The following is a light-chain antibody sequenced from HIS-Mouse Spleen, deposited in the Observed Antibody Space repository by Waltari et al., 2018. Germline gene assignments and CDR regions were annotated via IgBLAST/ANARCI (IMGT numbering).Light chain of an antibody. V-gene: IGLV2-14*03. CDR3: SSYTSSSTVAV. J-gene: IGLJ3*02. CDR1: SSDVGGYNY. CDR2: DVS. Sequence: QSALTQPASVSGSPGQSITISCTGTSSDVGGYNYVSWYQQHPGKAPKLMIYDVSNRPSGVSNRFSGSKSGNPASLTISGLQAEDEADYYCSSYTSSSTVAVFGGGTKLTVL.